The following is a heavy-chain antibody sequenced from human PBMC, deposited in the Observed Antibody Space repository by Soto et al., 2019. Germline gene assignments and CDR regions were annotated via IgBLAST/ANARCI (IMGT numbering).Heavy chain of an antibody. CDR3: ARALVRRDSTSHLFYFDY. J-gene: IGHJ4*02. V-gene: IGHV3-7*01. Sequence: EVQLVESGGGLVQPGGSLRLSCAASGFIFSDYWMSWVRQAPGKGLEWVANIKQDGSERNYVDSVKGRLTFSRDNAKSLLFLEMNSLRAEDTAVDFCARALVRRDSTSHLFYFDYWGQGTLVSGAS. CDR2: IKQDGSER. CDR1: GFIFSDYW. D-gene: IGHD2-2*01.